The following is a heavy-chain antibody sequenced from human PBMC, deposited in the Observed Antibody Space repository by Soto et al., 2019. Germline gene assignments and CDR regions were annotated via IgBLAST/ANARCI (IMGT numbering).Heavy chain of an antibody. D-gene: IGHD3-22*01. Sequence: SGPTLVNPTQTLTLTCTFSGFSLSTSGVGVGWIRQPPGKALEWLALIYWNDDKRYSPSLKSRLTITKDTSKNQVVLTMTNMDPVDTATYYCANRRSNYYDSSGHFDYWGQGTLVTVS. CDR2: IYWNDDK. CDR1: GFSLSTSGVG. V-gene: IGHV2-5*01. J-gene: IGHJ4*02. CDR3: ANRRSNYYDSSGHFDY.